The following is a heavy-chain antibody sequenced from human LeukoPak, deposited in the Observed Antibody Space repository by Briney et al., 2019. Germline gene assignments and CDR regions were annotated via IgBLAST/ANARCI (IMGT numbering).Heavy chain of an antibody. CDR1: GGSFSGYY. V-gene: IGHV4-34*01. Sequence: PSETLSLTCAVYGGSFSGYYWSWIRQPPGKGLEWIGEINHSGSTNYNPSLKSRVTISVDTSKNQFSLKLSSVTAADTAVYYCARGALGDFDWLSHNWFDPWGQGTLVTVSS. CDR3: ARGALGDFDWLSHNWFDP. CDR2: INHSGST. J-gene: IGHJ5*02. D-gene: IGHD3-9*01.